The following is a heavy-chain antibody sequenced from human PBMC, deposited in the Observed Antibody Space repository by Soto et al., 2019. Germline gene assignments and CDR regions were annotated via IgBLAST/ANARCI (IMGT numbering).Heavy chain of an antibody. CDR3: AKDHSYSSGWYGPRGDAFDI. J-gene: IGHJ3*02. D-gene: IGHD6-19*01. CDR1: GFTFSSYA. V-gene: IGHV3-23*01. CDR2: ISGSGGST. Sequence: GGSLRLSCAASGFTFSSYAMSWVRQAPGKGLEWVSAISGSGGSTYYADSVKGRFTISRDNSKNTLYLQMNSLRAEDTAVYYCAKDHSYSSGWYGPRGDAFDIWGQGTMVTVSS.